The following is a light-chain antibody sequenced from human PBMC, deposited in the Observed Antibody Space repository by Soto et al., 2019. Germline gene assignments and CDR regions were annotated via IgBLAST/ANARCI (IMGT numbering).Light chain of an antibody. CDR1: SSNIGAGYD. Sequence: QPVLTQPPSVSGAPGQRVTISCTGSSSNIGAGYDVHWYQQLPGTAPKLLIYGNSNRPSGVPDRFSGSKSGTSASLAITGLQAEDEADDYGQSYDSSLSGYVVFGGGTKLTVL. CDR3: QSYDSSLSGYVV. CDR2: GNS. J-gene: IGLJ2*01. V-gene: IGLV1-40*01.